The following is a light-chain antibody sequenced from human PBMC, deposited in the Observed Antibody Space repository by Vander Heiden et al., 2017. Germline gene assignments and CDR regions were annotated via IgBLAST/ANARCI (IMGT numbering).Light chain of an antibody. CDR3: LLYYAGAYV. V-gene: IGLV7-43*01. Sequence: QIVVTQEPSLTVSPGGTVTLTCASSTGTVTSNYYANWYQQKPGQPPRALIYSTTEKHSWTPDRFSGSLLGDKAALTLAGVRPEDEADYYCLLYYAGAYVFGPGTRVNVL. CDR2: STT. J-gene: IGLJ1*01. CDR1: TGTVTSNYY.